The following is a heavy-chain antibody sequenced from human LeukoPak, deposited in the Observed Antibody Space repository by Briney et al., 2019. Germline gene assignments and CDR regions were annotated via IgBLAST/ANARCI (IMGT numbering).Heavy chain of an antibody. V-gene: IGHV1-18*01. D-gene: IGHD6-13*01. Sequence: ASVKVSCKASGYTFTTSGISWVRQAPGQGLEWMGWISAYNGNTNYAQKLQGRVTMTTDTSTTTAFMELRSLRSDDTAVYYCARGTWSDAFDIWGQGTMLTVSS. CDR2: ISAYNGNT. CDR3: ARGTWSDAFDI. J-gene: IGHJ3*02. CDR1: GYTFTTSG.